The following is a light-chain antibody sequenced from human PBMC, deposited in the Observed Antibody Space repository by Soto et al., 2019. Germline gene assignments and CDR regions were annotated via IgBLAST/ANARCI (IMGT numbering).Light chain of an antibody. V-gene: IGKV3-15*01. CDR3: QQYNNWPPDRT. Sequence: EIVMTQSPATLSVSPGERATLSCRASQSVGSNLAWYQQKPGQAPRLLIYGASTSATGIPARFSGSGSGTEFTLTISSLQSEDFAIYFCQQYNNWPPDRTFGQGTNIEIK. CDR2: GAS. CDR1: QSVGSN. J-gene: IGKJ1*01.